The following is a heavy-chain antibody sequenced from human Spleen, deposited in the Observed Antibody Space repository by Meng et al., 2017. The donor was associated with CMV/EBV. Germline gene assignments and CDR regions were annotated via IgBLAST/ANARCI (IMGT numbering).Heavy chain of an antibody. CDR3: GKDDSGTIDY. J-gene: IGHJ4*02. CDR2: ISNDGSDK. Sequence: QVQVVEFGGGVVQPGTSLRPSLVVSGFIFSKYGMHWVRPAPGKGLEWMSVISNDGSDKHYIDAVKGRFTISRDNSKNTLFLQMNSLKPEDTGIYYCGKDDSGTIDYWGQGTLVTVSS. CDR1: GFIFSKYG. V-gene: IGHV3-30*18. D-gene: IGHD1-1*01.